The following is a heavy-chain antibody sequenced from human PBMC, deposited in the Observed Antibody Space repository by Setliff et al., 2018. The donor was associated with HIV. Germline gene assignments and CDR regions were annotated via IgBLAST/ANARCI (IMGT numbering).Heavy chain of an antibody. CDR2: IDYSGIT. CDR3: ARRVGTALDF. Sequence: PSETLSLTCTVSYFSIDNGYYWGWIRQPPGQGLEWIGNIDYSGITHYNPSLESRVSISPDTSKNQFSLWLDSVTAADTAMYYCARRVGTALDFWGQGTLVTVSS. D-gene: IGHD1-26*01. V-gene: IGHV4-39*01. J-gene: IGHJ4*02. CDR1: YFSIDNGYY.